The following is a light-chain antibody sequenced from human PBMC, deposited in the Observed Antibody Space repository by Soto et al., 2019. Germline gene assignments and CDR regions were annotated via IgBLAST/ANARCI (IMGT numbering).Light chain of an antibody. V-gene: IGKV1-5*03. CDR1: QTISTS. CDR2: LAS. CDR3: QQYGTSSRT. J-gene: IGKJ1*01. Sequence: DIQMTQSPSTLSAFVGDRVTITCRASQTISTSLAWYQRKPGKAPKLLIYLASTLQSGVPARFSGSGSATEFTLSISSLQPDDFATYYCQQYGTSSRTFGQGTKVEIK.